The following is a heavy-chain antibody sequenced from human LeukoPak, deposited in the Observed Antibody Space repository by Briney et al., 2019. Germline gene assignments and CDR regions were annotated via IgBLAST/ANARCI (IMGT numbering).Heavy chain of an antibody. CDR3: AKEDSGYYDFWSGPFYYYYYMDV. CDR2: ISYDGSNK. Sequence: PGGSLRLSCAASGFTFSGYGMHWVRQAPGKGLEWVAVISYDGSNKYYADSVKGRFTISRDNSKNTLYLQMNSLRAEDTAVYYCAKEDSGYYDFWSGPFYYYYYMDVWGKGTTVTVSS. CDR1: GFTFSGYG. J-gene: IGHJ6*03. V-gene: IGHV3-30*18. D-gene: IGHD3-3*01.